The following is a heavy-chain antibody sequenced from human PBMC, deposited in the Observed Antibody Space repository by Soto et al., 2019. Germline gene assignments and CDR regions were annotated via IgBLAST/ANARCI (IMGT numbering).Heavy chain of an antibody. D-gene: IGHD3-22*01. CDR3: ARAYYDSSGYEKYNWFDP. CDR2: IYYSGST. J-gene: IGHJ5*02. V-gene: IGHV4-30-4*01. CDR1: GGSISSGDYY. Sequence: SETLSLTCTVSGGSISSGDYYWSWIRQPPGKGLEWIGYIYYSGSTYYNPSLKSRVTISVDTSKNQFSLKLSSVTAADTAVYYCARAYYDSSGYEKYNWFDPWGQGTRVTVSS.